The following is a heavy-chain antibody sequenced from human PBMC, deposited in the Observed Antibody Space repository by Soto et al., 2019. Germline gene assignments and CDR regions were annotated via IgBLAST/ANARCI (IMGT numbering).Heavy chain of an antibody. Sequence: SETLSLTCSVSGGTISGYYWTWIRQPAGKGLEWIGRIYSSGNTKYNPSLQSRVTMSLDTSNNQFSLRLTSVTAADTAVYYCARGQRFSDWFDTWGQGTLVTVSS. D-gene: IGHD3-3*01. V-gene: IGHV4-4*07. J-gene: IGHJ5*02. CDR3: ARGQRFSDWFDT. CDR1: GGTISGYY. CDR2: IYSSGNT.